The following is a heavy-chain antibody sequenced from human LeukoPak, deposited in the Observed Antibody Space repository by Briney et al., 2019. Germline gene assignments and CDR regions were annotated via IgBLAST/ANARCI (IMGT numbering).Heavy chain of an antibody. CDR3: ARPRGCGSARCNNFDS. CDR1: GFTFSSYS. V-gene: IGHV3-21*01. CDR2: ISSSSSYI. D-gene: IGHD2-2*01. Sequence: GGSLRFSCAASGFTFSSYSMNWVRQAPGKGLEWVSSISSSSSYIYYADSVKGRFTISRDNAKNSLYLQMNNLRAEDTAVYYCARPRGCGSARCNNFDSWGQGTLVTVSS. J-gene: IGHJ4*02.